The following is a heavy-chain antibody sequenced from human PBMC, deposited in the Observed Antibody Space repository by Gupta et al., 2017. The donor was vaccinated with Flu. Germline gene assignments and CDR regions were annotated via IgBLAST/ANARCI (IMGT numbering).Heavy chain of an antibody. CDR2: MSNDGRNK. CDR3: ARDSGWKYFDY. D-gene: IGHD1-1*01. V-gene: IGHV3-30*03. CDR1: SSDG. Sequence: SSDGMHWVRQAPGKGLEWLAVMSNDGRNKYYADSVRGRFTISRDNSKNTLFLQMNSLRAEDTAVYYCARDSGWKYFDYWGQGTLVTVSS. J-gene: IGHJ4*02.